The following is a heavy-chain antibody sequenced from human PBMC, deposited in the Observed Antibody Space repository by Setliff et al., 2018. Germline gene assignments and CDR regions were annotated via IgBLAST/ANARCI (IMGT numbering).Heavy chain of an antibody. V-gene: IGHV1-8*02. CDR1: GYTFTSYG. CDR3: ARRRSSSWYRPYYGMDV. J-gene: IGHJ6*02. CDR2: MNPNSGNT. Sequence: ASVKVSCKASGYTFTSYGISWVRQATGQGLEWMGWMNPNSGNTGYAQKFQGRVTMTRNTSISTAYMELSSLRSEDTAVYYCARRRSSSWYRPYYGMDVWGQGTTVTVSS. D-gene: IGHD6-13*01.